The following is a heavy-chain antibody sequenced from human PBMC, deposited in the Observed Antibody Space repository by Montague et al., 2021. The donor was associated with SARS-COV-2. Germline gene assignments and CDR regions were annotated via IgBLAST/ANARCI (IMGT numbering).Heavy chain of an antibody. Sequence: SETLSLTCTVSGGSVSTYYWSWLRQPLGKGLEWIGFLYFSGSATTYNPSLKSRVTISIDTSKNQFSLNLSSVTAADTAVYFCARDQGLRGWFDPWGQGTLVAVSS. CDR3: ARDQGLRGWFDP. CDR2: LYFSGSAT. J-gene: IGHJ5*02. CDR1: GGSVSTYY. V-gene: IGHV4-59*02.